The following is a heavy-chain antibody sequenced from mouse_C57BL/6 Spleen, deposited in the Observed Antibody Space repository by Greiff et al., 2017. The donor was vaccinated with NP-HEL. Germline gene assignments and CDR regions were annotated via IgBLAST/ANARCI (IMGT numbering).Heavy chain of an antibody. V-gene: IGHV1-69*01. CDR1: GYTFTSYW. CDR3: ARWTTVVATDYAMDD. J-gene: IGHJ4*01. CDR2: IAPSDSYT. D-gene: IGHD1-1*01. Sequence: VQLQQPGAELVMPGASVKLSCKASGYTFTSYWMHWVKQRPGQGLEWIGEIAPSDSYTKYNQKFTGKSTLPVDKSSSTAYMPLSSLTSEDSAVYYCARWTTVVATDYAMDDWGQGTSVTVSS.